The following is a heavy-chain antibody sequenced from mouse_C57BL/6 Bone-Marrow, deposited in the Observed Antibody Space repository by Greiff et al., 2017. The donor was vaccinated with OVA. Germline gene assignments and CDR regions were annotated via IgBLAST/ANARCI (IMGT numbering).Heavy chain of an antibody. Sequence: VQLQQSGAELVRPGASVKLSCKASGYTFTDYYISWVKQRPGQGLEWIARIYPGSGNIYYNEKFKGKATLTAEKSSSTAYMQLSRLTSDDSAVYFCARSERLRDYFDDWGQGTTLTVSS. CDR1: GYTFTDYY. CDR2: IYPGSGNI. D-gene: IGHD2-2*01. CDR3: ARSERLRDYFDD. J-gene: IGHJ2*01. V-gene: IGHV1-76*01.